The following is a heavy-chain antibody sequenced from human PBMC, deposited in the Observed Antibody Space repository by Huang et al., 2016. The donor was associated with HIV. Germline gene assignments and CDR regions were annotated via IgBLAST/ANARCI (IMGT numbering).Heavy chain of an antibody. D-gene: IGHD6-19*01. J-gene: IGHJ4*02. CDR1: GGSFIVYY. Sequence: QVQLRQWGAGLVKPSETLSLTCAVYGGSFIVYYLTWIRQSQGTGLEWIGELKHIEKTTYQPSLKSRVTSSKDTAKNQVSLQLTAVSAADTGVHFWAREKAADSAWYGVYYFDYWGEGALVTVTS. CDR2: LKHIEKT. CDR3: AREKAADSAWYGVYYFDY. V-gene: IGHV4-34*01.